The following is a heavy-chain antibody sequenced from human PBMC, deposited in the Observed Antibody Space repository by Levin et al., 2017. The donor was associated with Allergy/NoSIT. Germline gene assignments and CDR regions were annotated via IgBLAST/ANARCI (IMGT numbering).Heavy chain of an antibody. V-gene: IGHV1-69*04. Sequence: SVKVSCKASGGTFSSYAISWVRQAPGQGLEWMGRIIPILGIANYAQKFQGRVTITADKSTSTAYMELSSLRSEDTAVYYCARAPLTNIVVVVAANPYFDYWGQGTLVTVSS. CDR1: GGTFSSYA. CDR2: IIPILGIA. J-gene: IGHJ4*02. CDR3: ARAPLTNIVVVVAANPYFDY. D-gene: IGHD2-15*01.